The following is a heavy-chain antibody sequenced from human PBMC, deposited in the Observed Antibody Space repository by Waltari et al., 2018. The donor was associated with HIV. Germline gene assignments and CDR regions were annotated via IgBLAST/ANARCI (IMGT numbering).Heavy chain of an antibody. CDR1: GFTFSNYW. Sequence: EVHLVESGGGLVQPGGSLCLSCTGSGFTFSNYWMSWVRQAPGKGPEWVASINYDGGDKYYVDSVKGRFTISRENGKNSLYLQMSSLRVEDTAVYYCAREPFWGQGILVTVSS. CDR2: INYDGGDK. V-gene: IGHV3-7*01. CDR3: AREPF. J-gene: IGHJ4*02.